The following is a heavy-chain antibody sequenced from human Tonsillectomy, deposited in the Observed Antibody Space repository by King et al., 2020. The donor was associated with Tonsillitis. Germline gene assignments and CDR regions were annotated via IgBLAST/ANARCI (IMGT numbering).Heavy chain of an antibody. J-gene: IGHJ4*02. V-gene: IGHV3-53*02. CDR3: ARAAYSRSWHHLLDY. Sequence: VQLVETGGGLIQPGGSLRLSCAASGFTVSSNYMSWVRQAPGKGLEWVSVIYSGGSTYYADSVKGRFTISRDNSKNTLYLQLNSLRAEDTAVYYCARAAYSRSWHHLLDYWGQGTLVTVSS. CDR2: IYSGGST. D-gene: IGHD6-13*01. CDR1: GFTVSSNY.